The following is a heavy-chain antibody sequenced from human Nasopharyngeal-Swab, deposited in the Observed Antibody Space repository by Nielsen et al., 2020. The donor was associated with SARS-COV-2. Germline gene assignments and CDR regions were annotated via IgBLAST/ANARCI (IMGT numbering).Heavy chain of an antibody. V-gene: IGHV3-9*01. CDR2: ISWNSGSV. Sequence: SMKIYCAASEFTFDDYAMQWVRQAPGKGLEWVSGISWNSGSVGYADSVKGRFTISRDNAKNSLYLQMNSLRAEDTALYYCAKDRTVRGTDYYYGIDVWGQGTTVTVSS. D-gene: IGHD3-10*01. CDR3: AKDRTVRGTDYYYGIDV. J-gene: IGHJ6*02. CDR1: EFTFDDYA.